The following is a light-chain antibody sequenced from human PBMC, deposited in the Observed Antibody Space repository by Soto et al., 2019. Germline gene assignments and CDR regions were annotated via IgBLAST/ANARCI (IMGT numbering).Light chain of an antibody. Sequence: EILLTQSPATLSLSPGERATPSCRASQSVRSSLACYQQKPGQAPRLLIYDASTRATGIPGRFSGSGSGTDFTLTISNLEPEDFAVYYCQQRSSWPWTFGQGAKVEIK. CDR2: DAS. CDR1: QSVRSS. V-gene: IGKV3-11*01. J-gene: IGKJ1*01. CDR3: QQRSSWPWT.